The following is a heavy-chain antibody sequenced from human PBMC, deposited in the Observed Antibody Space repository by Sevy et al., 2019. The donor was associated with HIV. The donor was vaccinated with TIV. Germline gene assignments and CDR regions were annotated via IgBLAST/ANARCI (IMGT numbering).Heavy chain of an antibody. CDR2: IYYNGRT. CDR3: ARSLADYYYGMDV. Sequence: SETLSLTCTVSGASISSYYWSWIRQPPGKGLEWVGYIYYNGRTNYNPSLKSRVTISVDMSKNQFSLKLISVTAADTAVYYCARSLADYYYGMDVWGQGTTVTVSS. J-gene: IGHJ6*02. CDR1: GASISSYY. V-gene: IGHV4-59*01.